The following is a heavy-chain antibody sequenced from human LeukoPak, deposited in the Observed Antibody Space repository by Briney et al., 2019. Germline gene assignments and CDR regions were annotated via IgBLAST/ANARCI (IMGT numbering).Heavy chain of an antibody. J-gene: IGHJ6*02. Sequence: PSQTLSLTCTVSGGSISSGDYYWSWIRQPPGKGPEWIGYIYYSGSTYYNPSLKSRVTISIDTSKNQFSLKLSSVTAADTAVYYCARGPIPPSPGYYGMDVWGQGTTVTVSS. CDR1: GGSISSGDYY. CDR2: IYYSGST. V-gene: IGHV4-30-4*08. CDR3: ARGPIPPSPGYYGMDV.